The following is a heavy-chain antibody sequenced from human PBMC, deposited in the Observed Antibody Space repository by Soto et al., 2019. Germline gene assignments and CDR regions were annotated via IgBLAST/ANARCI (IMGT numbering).Heavy chain of an antibody. CDR1: GLTFSSYA. J-gene: IGHJ4*02. CDR2: IGGSGVST. CDR3: AKILRGHTWYLDY. D-gene: IGHD5-12*01. V-gene: IGHV3-23*01. Sequence: GGSLRLSCAASGLTFSSYAMSWVRQPPGKGLEWVSSIGGSGVSTYYADSVQGRFTISRDNSKNTLYLQLNSLRAEDTALYYCAKILRGHTWYLDYWGQGALVTVSS.